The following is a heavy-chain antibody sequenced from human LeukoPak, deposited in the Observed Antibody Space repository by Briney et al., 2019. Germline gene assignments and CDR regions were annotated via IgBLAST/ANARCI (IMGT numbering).Heavy chain of an antibody. D-gene: IGHD3-10*01. Sequence: GGSLRLSCAASGFTFSSYGMHWVRQAPGKGLEWVAVIWYDGSNKYYADSVKGRFTISRDNSKNTLYLQMNSLRAEDTAVYYCARESVLLWFGEVERGYYFDYWGQGTLATVSS. CDR2: IWYDGSNK. CDR1: GFTFSSYG. V-gene: IGHV3-33*01. CDR3: ARESVLLWFGEVERGYYFDY. J-gene: IGHJ4*02.